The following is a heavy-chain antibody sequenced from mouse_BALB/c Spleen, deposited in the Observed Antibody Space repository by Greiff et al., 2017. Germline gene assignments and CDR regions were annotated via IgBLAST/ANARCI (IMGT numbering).Heavy chain of an antibody. Sequence: VQLQESGPSLVQPSQSLSITCTVSGFSLTSYGVHRVRQSPGKGLEWLGVIWRGGSTDYNAAFMSRLSITKDNSKSQVFFKMNSLQADDTAIYYCAKKEGPYYGLYYYAMDYWGQGTSVTVSS. D-gene: IGHD2-10*01. V-gene: IGHV2-5-1*01. CDR2: IWRGGST. CDR3: AKKEGPYYGLYYYAMDY. J-gene: IGHJ4*01. CDR1: GFSLTSYG.